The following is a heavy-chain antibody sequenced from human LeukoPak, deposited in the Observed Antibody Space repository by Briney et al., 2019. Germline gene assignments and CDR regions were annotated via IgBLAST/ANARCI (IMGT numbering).Heavy chain of an antibody. CDR3: AREPGFYYGSGESGLVFDY. CDR1: GYSFTSYW. CDR2: IYPGDSDT. D-gene: IGHD3-10*01. V-gene: IGHV5-51*01. J-gene: IGHJ4*02. Sequence: GESLKISCKGSGYSFTSYWIGWVRQMPGKGLEWMRIIYPGDSDTRYSPSFQGQVTISADNSISTAYLQWSSLKASDTAMYYCAREPGFYYGSGESGLVFDYWGQGTLVTVSS.